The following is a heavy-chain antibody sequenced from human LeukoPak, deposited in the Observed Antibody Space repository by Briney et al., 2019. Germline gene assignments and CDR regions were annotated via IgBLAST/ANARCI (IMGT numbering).Heavy chain of an antibody. CDR2: INHSGST. J-gene: IGHJ6*02. Sequence: PSETLSLTCAVYGGSFSGYYWSWIRQPPGKGLEWIGGINHSGSTNYNPSLKSRVTISVDTSKNQFSLKLSSVTAADTAVYYCARGSIAAAGSYYYYYYYGMDVWGQGTTVTVSS. CDR3: ARGSIAAAGSYYYYYYYGMDV. V-gene: IGHV4-34*01. CDR1: GGSFSGYY. D-gene: IGHD6-13*01.